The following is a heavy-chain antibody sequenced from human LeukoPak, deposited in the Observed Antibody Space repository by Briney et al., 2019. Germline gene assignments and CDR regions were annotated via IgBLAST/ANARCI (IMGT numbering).Heavy chain of an antibody. J-gene: IGHJ4*02. Sequence: PSETLSLTCAVYGGSFSGYYWSWIRQPPGKGLEWIGEINHSGSTNYNPSLKSRVTISVDTSKNQFSLKLSSVTAADTAVYYCARGAVAGSPNFDYWGQGTLVTVSS. CDR3: ARGAVAGSPNFDY. CDR1: GGSFSGYY. D-gene: IGHD6-19*01. CDR2: INHSGST. V-gene: IGHV4-34*01.